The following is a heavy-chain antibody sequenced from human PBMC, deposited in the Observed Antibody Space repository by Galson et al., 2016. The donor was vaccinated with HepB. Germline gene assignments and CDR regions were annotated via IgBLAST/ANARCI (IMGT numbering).Heavy chain of an antibody. D-gene: IGHD3-22*01. V-gene: IGHV4-39*01. CDR1: GGSINSGNYY. CDR3: ARHRTTYYYESNGYYSDYNWFDP. J-gene: IGHJ5*02. CDR2: INYSGST. Sequence: SETLSLTCTVSGGSINSGNYYWGWIRQPPGKGLEWIGSINYSGSTYHAPSLKSRATTSIDTSNNQFSMKLTSVTAADTAVYYCARHRTTYYYESNGYYSDYNWFDPWGQGTLVTVSS.